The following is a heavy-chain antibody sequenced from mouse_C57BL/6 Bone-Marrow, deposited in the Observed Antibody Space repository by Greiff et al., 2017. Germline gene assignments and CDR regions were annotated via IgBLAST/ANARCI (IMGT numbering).Heavy chain of an antibody. CDR2: LWWGDDK. CDR3: ARRNYYYGSSYDWYIDV. J-gene: IGHJ1*03. CDR1: GFSLSTFGMG. Sequence: QVTLKVSGPGILQPSQTLSLTCSFSGFSLSTFGMGVGWIRQPSGKGLEWLAHLWWGDDKYYNPSLKSRLTISKDTSKNQVVLKIANVDTAETATYYCARRNYYYGSSYDWYIDVWGTGTTVTVSS. V-gene: IGHV8-8*01. D-gene: IGHD1-1*01.